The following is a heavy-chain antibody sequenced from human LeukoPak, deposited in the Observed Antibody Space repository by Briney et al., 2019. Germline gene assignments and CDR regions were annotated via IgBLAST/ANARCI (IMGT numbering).Heavy chain of an antibody. J-gene: IGHJ4*02. V-gene: IGHV1-18*01. CDR2: ISAYNGNT. Sequence: ASVKVSCKAPGYTFTSYGISWVRQAPGQGLEWMGWISAYNGNTNYAQKLQGRVTMTTDTSTSTAYMELRSLRSDDTAVYYCARVRIKHLEEDYWGQGTLVTVSS. D-gene: IGHD3-3*01. CDR1: GYTFTSYG. CDR3: ARVRIKHLEEDY.